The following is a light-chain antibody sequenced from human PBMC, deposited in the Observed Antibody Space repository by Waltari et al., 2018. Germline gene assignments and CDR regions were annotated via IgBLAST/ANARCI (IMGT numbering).Light chain of an antibody. Sequence: QSALTQPASVSGSPGQSITISCTGTSSDVRNYNSVSWYQDHPGQGPKVIIYDVSDRPSGVSARFSGSKSGNTASLTISGLQAEDEADYYCSSQSSDNIVLFGGGTRVTVL. CDR2: DVS. CDR1: SSDVRNYNS. CDR3: SSQSSDNIVL. V-gene: IGLV2-14*03. J-gene: IGLJ3*02.